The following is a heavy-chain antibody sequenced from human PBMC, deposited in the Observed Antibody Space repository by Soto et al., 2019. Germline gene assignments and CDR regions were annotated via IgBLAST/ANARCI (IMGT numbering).Heavy chain of an antibody. V-gene: IGHV1-2*02. CDR3: ARGYIGDCFYP. D-gene: IGHD5-12*01. CDR2: IHPNSGDT. Sequence: QVQLVQSGAEVKKPGASVKVSCKASGYTLTGYYMHWVRQAPGQGLEWMGWIHPNSGDTKYAQKFQDRVAMTRDTAISTAYMELSRLRSDDTATYYCARGYIGDCFYPWGQGTLVTVAS. J-gene: IGHJ5*02. CDR1: GYTLTGYY.